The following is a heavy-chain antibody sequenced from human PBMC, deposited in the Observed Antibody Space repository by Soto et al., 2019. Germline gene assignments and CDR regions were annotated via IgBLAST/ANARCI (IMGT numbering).Heavy chain of an antibody. CDR1: GFTFSSYG. D-gene: IGHD3-22*01. J-gene: IGHJ5*02. V-gene: IGHV3-30*03. CDR3: ARGGGYYYDSSGPRDWFDP. Sequence: GGSLRLSCAASGFTFSSYGIHWVRQAPGKGLEWVAVISYDGSNKYYADPVKGRFTISRDNSKNTLYLQMNSLRAEDTAVYYCARGGGYYYDSSGPRDWFDPWGQGTLVTVSS. CDR2: ISYDGSNK.